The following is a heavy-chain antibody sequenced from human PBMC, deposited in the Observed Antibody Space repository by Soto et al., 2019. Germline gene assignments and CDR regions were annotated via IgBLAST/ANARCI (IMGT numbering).Heavy chain of an antibody. V-gene: IGHV2-5*01. Sequence: QITLKESGPTLVKPTQTLTLTCTFSGFSLSTSGVGVGWIRQPPGKALEWLALIYWNDDKRYSPSLKSRLTITKVSPKTQVVLTMTHMDPVDTATYYCAHSVGFGEKIGGQFGYWGQGTQVTVSS. D-gene: IGHD3-10*01. CDR1: GFSLSTSGVG. CDR2: IYWNDDK. CDR3: AHSVGFGEKIGGQFGY. J-gene: IGHJ4*02.